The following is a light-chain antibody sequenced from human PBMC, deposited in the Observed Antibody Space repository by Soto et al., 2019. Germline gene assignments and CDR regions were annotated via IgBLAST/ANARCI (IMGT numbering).Light chain of an antibody. V-gene: IGLV2-14*01. CDR3: SSYTSDSSYV. Sequence: QSALTQPASVSGSPGQSITISCTGTSSDVGLYDYVSWYQQHPGKAPQLMIYAVSNRPSGVSNRFPASKSGNTASLFISGLQAEDEADYYCSSYTSDSSYVFGSGTKAPS. CDR1: SSDVGLYDY. J-gene: IGLJ1*01. CDR2: AVS.